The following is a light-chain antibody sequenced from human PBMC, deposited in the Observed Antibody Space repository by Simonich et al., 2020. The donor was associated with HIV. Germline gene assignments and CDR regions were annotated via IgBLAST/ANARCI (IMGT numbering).Light chain of an antibody. CDR2: CTS. CDR3: QQYNNWPPMYT. CDR1: QSVGSSY. J-gene: IGKJ2*01. Sequence: EVVMTQSPATLSVSPGERATLSCRASQSVGSSYLAWDQQKPGQAPRLLIYCTSTRATGIPARFSGSGSGTEFTLTISSLQSEDFAVYYCQQYNNWPPMYTFGQGTKLEIK. V-gene: IGKV3-15*01.